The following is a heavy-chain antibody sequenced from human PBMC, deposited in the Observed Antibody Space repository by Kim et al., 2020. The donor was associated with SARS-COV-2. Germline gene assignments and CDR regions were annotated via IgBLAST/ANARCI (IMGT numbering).Heavy chain of an antibody. J-gene: IGHJ6*02. CDR2: INHSGST. V-gene: IGHV4-34*01. CDR1: GGSFSGYY. CDR3: ARGGNDILTGGYYGMDV. D-gene: IGHD3-9*01. Sequence: SETLSLTCAVYGGSFSGYYWSWIRQPPGKGLEWIGEINHSGSTNYNPSLKSRVTISVDTSKNQFSLKLRSVTAADTAVYYCARGGNDILTGGYYGMDVWGQGTTVTVSS.